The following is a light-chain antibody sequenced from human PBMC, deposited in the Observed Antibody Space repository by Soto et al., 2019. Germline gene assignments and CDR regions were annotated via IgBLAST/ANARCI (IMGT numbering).Light chain of an antibody. Sequence: QSVLTQPASVSGSPGQSITISCTGTSSDVGAYNYVSWYQQHPGKAPKLMIYEVSNRPSGVSDRFSGSRSGNTASLTISGLQAEDESYYYCSSYTSSSTWVFGGGTKVTVL. CDR2: EVS. CDR3: SSYTSSSTWV. V-gene: IGLV2-14*01. CDR1: SSDVGAYNY. J-gene: IGLJ3*02.